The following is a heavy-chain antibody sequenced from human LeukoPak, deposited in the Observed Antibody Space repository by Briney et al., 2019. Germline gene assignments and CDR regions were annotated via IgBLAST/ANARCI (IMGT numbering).Heavy chain of an antibody. J-gene: IGHJ4*02. CDR2: ISGSGNGFSI. CDR3: VKDFGRIRGTPDS. CDR1: GFVFTIYT. D-gene: IGHD1-26*01. V-gene: IGHV3-64D*06. Sequence: GGSLRLSCSASGFVFTIYTMYWVRQAPGKGPEYVSTISGSGNGFSIYYADSVKGGFTISRDDSKSNLYLQMNGLRSEDTAVYYCVKDFGRIRGTPDSWGQGTLVTVSS.